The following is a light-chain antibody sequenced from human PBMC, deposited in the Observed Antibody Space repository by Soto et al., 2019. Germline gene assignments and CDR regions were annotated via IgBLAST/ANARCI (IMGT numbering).Light chain of an antibody. Sequence: QPVLTQPASVSGSPGQSITISCTGTSSDVGGYNYVSWYQQHPGKAPKLMIYDVSNRPSRVSNRFSGSKSGNTASLTISGLQAEDEADYYCSSYTSSSTLEFGGGTKLTVL. J-gene: IGLJ2*01. CDR3: SSYTSSSTLE. V-gene: IGLV2-14*01. CDR1: SSDVGGYNY. CDR2: DVS.